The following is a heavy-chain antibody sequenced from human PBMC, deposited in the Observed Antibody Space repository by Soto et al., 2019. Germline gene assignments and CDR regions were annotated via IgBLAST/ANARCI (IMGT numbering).Heavy chain of an antibody. Sequence: EVQLVESGGGLIQPGGSLRLSCAASGFTVSSNYMNWVRQAPGKGLEWVSVIYSDGSTYYADSVKGRFTISRDNSKNTLYLQMNSLRVEDTAVYYCARDRTFDYWGQGTLVTVSS. CDR3: ARDRTFDY. V-gene: IGHV3-53*01. CDR1: GFTVSSNY. CDR2: IYSDGST. J-gene: IGHJ4*02.